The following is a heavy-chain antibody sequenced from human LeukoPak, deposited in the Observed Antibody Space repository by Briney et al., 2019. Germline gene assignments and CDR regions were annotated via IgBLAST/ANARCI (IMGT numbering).Heavy chain of an antibody. V-gene: IGHV3-23*01. D-gene: IGHD5-18*01. CDR2: ISGSAVST. CDR1: GFTFSSYA. J-gene: IGHJ4*02. Sequence: GGSLRLSCAASGFTFSSYAITWVRRAPGKGLEWVSTISGSAVSTYYADSVKGRFTISRDNSKNTVYLQMNTLRAEDTAVYYCAKDSGYSFGFDYWGQGTLVTVSS. CDR3: AKDSGYSFGFDY.